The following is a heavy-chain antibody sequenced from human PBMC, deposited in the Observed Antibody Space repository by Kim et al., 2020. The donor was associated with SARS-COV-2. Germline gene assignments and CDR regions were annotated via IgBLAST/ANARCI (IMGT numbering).Heavy chain of an antibody. J-gene: IGHJ4*02. V-gene: IGHV3-30*01. Sequence: FTISRDNSKNTLYLQMNSLRAEDTAVYYCAREFIRITMVRGVIISGNFDYWGQGTLVTVSS. CDR3: AREFIRITMVRGVIISGNFDY. D-gene: IGHD3-10*01.